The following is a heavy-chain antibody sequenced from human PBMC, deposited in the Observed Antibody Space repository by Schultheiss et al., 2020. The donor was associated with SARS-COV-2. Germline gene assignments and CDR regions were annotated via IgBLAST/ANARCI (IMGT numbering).Heavy chain of an antibody. CDR3: ASLRIAVAGTDAFDI. J-gene: IGHJ3*02. D-gene: IGHD6-19*01. CDR1: GYTFTGYY. Sequence: ASVKVSCKASGYTFTGYYMHWVRQAPGQGLEWMGWINPNSGGTNYAQKFQGRVTMTRDTSISTAYMELSRLRSDDTAVYYCASLRIAVAGTDAFDIWGQGTMVTVSS. CDR2: INPNSGGT. V-gene: IGHV1-2*02.